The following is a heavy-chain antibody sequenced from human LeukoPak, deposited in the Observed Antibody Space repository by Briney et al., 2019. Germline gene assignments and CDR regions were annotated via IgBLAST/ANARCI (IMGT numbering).Heavy chain of an antibody. CDR1: GYSISSGYY. CDR3: ARAQTNYYDSSGYYYIFDY. D-gene: IGHD3-22*01. V-gene: IGHV4-38-2*02. J-gene: IGHJ4*02. CDR2: IYHSGST. Sequence: PSETLSLTCTVSGYSISSGYYWSWIRQPPGKGLEWIGSIYHSGSTYYNPSLKSRVTISVDTSKNQFSLKLSSVTTADTAVYYCARAQTNYYDSSGYYYIFDYWGQGTLVTVSS.